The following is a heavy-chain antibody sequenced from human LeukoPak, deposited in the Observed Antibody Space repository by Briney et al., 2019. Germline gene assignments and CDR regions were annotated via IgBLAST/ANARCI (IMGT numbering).Heavy chain of an antibody. Sequence: GASVKVSCKASGYTFTGYYMHWVRQAPGQGLEWMGWINPNSGGTNYAQKFQGRVTMTRDTSISTAYMELSRLRSDDTAVYYCARDPREYYYDSSGYYYGSGEWGGTAYYYYGMDVWGQGTTVTVSS. D-gene: IGHD3-22*01. V-gene: IGHV1-2*02. J-gene: IGHJ6*02. CDR2: INPNSGGT. CDR3: ARDPREYYYDSSGYYYGSGEWGGTAYYYYGMDV. CDR1: GYTFTGYY.